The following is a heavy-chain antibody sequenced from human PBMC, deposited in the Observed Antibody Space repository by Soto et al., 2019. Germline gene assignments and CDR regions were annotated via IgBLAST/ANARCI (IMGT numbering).Heavy chain of an antibody. J-gene: IGHJ5*02. CDR2: INPNGGST. Sequence: QVQLVQSGAEVKKPGASVKLSCKASGYTFTSYYIHWVRQAPGQGLEWIGIINPNGGSTNYAYTLKGRLTVTRDTSTATVYMELRSLRSDDTAVYYCARDRGSIAARANWFDPWGQGTLVTVSS. CDR3: ARDRGSIAARANWFDP. CDR1: GYTFTSYY. V-gene: IGHV1-46*04. D-gene: IGHD6-6*01.